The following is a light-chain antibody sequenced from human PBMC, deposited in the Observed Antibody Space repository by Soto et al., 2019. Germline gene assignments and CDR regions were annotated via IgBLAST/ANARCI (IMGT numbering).Light chain of an antibody. CDR1: SSNIGSNT. J-gene: IGLJ3*02. V-gene: IGLV1-44*01. Sequence: QSVLTQPPSASGTPGQRVTISCSGSSSNIGSNTVHWYQQLPGTAPKFLMYDNNQRPSGAPDRFSGSKSGTSASLAISGLQSEDEADYYCATWDDSLKGWVFGGWTKLTVL. CDR2: DNN. CDR3: ATWDDSLKGWV.